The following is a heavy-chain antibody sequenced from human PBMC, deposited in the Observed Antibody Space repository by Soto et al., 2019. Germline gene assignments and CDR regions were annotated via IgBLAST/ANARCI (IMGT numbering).Heavy chain of an antibody. CDR3: ARDLAGTAFDY. Sequence: SETLSLTCSVSGASIRSYYWHWIRQPPGKGLEWIGYVYTSDYTRYSSSLKSRVTISVDTSKNQFSLRLSSVTAADTAVYYCARDLAGTAFDYWGQGTLVTVSS. CDR2: VYTSDYT. CDR1: GASIRSYY. J-gene: IGHJ4*02. D-gene: IGHD1-1*01. V-gene: IGHV4-4*08.